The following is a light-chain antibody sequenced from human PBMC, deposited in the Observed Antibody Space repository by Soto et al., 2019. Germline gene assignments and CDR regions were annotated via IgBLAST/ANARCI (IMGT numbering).Light chain of an antibody. J-gene: IGLJ1*01. CDR1: SSNIGSNT. V-gene: IGLV1-44*01. CDR3: TSYTSSSARV. CDR2: EVS. Sequence: QSVLTQPPSASGTPGQRVTISCSGSSSNIGSNTVNWYQQLPGTAPKLLIYEVSNRPSGISNRFSGSKSGNTASLTISGLQAEDEADYYCTSYTSSSARVFGTGTKVTVL.